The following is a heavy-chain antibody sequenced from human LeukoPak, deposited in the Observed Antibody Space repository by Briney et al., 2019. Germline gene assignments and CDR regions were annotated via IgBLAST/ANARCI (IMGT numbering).Heavy chain of an antibody. Sequence: SETLSLPFTVSGGSITSGGFYWSWVRPHPRKGLEWIGYIYYSGSTYYNPSLKSRVTISVDTSKNQFSLKLSSVTAADTAVYYCARGPQWLVIWGQGTLVTVSS. D-gene: IGHD6-19*01. CDR2: IYYSGST. CDR3: ARGPQWLVI. CDR1: GGSITSGGFY. V-gene: IGHV4-31*03. J-gene: IGHJ4*02.